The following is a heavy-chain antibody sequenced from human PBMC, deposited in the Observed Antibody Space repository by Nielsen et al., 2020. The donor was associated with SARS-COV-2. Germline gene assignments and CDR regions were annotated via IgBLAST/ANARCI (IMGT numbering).Heavy chain of an antibody. CDR1: GFSLSTSGVC. Sequence: SGPTLVKPTQTLTLTCTFSGFSLSTSGVCVSWIRQPPGKALEWLALIDWDEDKNYSPSLKTRLTIFKDISKNQVVLRMTNVDPLDTATYYCAHSLTSTGPFDYWGQGTLVTVSS. V-gene: IGHV2-70*13. D-gene: IGHD1-1*01. J-gene: IGHJ4*02. CDR2: IDWDEDK. CDR3: AHSLTSTGPFDY.